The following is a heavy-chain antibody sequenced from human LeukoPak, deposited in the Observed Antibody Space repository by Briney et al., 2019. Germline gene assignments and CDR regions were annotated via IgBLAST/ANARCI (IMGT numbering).Heavy chain of an antibody. CDR2: ISSTADYI. J-gene: IGHJ4*02. CDR1: GFTFSSYS. D-gene: IGHD3-3*01. V-gene: IGHV3-21*01. Sequence: GGSLRLSCAASGFTFSSYSMNWVRQAPGKGLEWVSSISSTADYIYYADSVKGRFTISRDNAKNSLYPQMNSLRAEDTAVYYCARVDFYNFWSGYCGTADFWGQGTLVTVSS. CDR3: ARVDFYNFWSGYCGTADF.